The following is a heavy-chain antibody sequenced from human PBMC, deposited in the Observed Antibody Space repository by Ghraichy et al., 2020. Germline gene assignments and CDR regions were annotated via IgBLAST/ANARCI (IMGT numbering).Heavy chain of an antibody. V-gene: IGHV3-21*01. J-gene: IGHJ6*02. CDR1: GFTFSSYS. D-gene: IGHD1-1*01. CDR3: ARDRTTSYYYYGMDV. Sequence: GGSLRLSCAASGFTFSSYSMNWVRQAPGKGLEWVTSISSSSSYIYYADSVKGQFTISRDNAKNSLYLQMNSLRAEDTAVYYCARDRTTSYYYYGMDVWGQGTTVTVSS. CDR2: ISSSSSYI.